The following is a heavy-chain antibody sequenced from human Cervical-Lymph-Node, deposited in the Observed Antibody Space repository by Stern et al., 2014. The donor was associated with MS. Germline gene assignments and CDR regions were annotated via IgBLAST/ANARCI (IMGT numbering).Heavy chain of an antibody. Sequence: QLVQSGAEVKKPGASVKVSCKASGYTFTSYDINWVRQATGQGLEWMGWMNPNSGNTGYAQKFQGRVTMTRNTTISTAYMELSSLRSEDTAVYYCARDCKLRRFGSRGWFDPWGQGTLVTVSS. CDR2: MNPNSGNT. V-gene: IGHV1-8*01. CDR1: GYTFTSYD. J-gene: IGHJ5*02. CDR3: ARDCKLRRFGSRGWFDP. D-gene: IGHD3-10*01.